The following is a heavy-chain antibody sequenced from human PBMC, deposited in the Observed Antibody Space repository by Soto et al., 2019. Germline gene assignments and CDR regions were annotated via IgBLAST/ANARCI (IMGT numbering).Heavy chain of an antibody. CDR2: IIPIFGTA. D-gene: IGHD3-22*01. Sequence: QVQLVQSGAEVKKPGSSVKVSCKASGGTFSSYAISWVRQAPGQGLEWMGGIIPIFGTANYAQKFQGRVTITADESTSTAYMERSSLRSEDTAVYDFARDSTPYYYDSSGYPARDAFDIWGQGTMVTVSS. CDR1: GGTFSSYA. CDR3: ARDSTPYYYDSSGYPARDAFDI. V-gene: IGHV1-69*01. J-gene: IGHJ3*02.